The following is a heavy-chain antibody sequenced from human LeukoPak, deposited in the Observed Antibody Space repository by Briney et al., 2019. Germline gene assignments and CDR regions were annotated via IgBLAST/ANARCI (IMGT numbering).Heavy chain of an antibody. CDR1: GGSFSGYY. D-gene: IGHD3-3*01. V-gene: IGHV4-34*01. CDR2: INHSGST. CDR3: AIYDFWSGYYKDDY. J-gene: IGHJ4*02. Sequence: SETLSLTCAVYGGSFSGYYWSWIRQPPGKGLEWIGEINHSGSTNYNPSLKSRVTISVDTSKNQFSLKLSSVTAAGTAVYYCAIYDFWSGYYKDDYWGQGTLVTVSS.